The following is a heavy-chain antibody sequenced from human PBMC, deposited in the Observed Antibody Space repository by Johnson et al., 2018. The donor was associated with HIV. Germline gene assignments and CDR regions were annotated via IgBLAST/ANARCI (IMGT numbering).Heavy chain of an antibody. D-gene: IGHD2-21*01. Sequence: QVQLVESGGGVVQPGRSLRLSCAASGFSLGSFGMHWVRQAPGKGLEWVAVISYDGTEKYYAESVKARFTISRDNYKNTLYLVINRVRPEDTAVYYCARDTGGGEPYDIWGQGTMVTVSS. V-gene: IGHV3-30*03. CDR2: ISYDGTEK. CDR1: GFSLGSFG. J-gene: IGHJ3*02. CDR3: ARDTGGGEPYDI.